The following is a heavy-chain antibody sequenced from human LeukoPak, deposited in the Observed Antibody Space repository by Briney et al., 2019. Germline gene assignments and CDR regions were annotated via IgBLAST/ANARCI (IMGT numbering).Heavy chain of an antibody. CDR1: GYTFTSYY. Sequence: SVKVSCKASGYTFTSYYMHWVRQAPGQGLEWMGRIIPILGIANYAQKFQGRVTITADKSTSTAYMELSSLRSEDTAVYYCARGWEPLRGLWFDPWGQGTLVTVSS. D-gene: IGHD1-26*01. J-gene: IGHJ5*02. V-gene: IGHV1-69*04. CDR3: ARGWEPLRGLWFDP. CDR2: IIPILGIA.